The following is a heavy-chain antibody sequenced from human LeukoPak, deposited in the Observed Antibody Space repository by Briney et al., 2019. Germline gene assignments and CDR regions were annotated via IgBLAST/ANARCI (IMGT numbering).Heavy chain of an antibody. V-gene: IGHV1-69*05. J-gene: IGHJ5*02. D-gene: IGHD2-2*01. CDR1: GGTFGSYA. CDR2: IIPIFGTA. CDR3: ARWGGSTSFNWFDP. Sequence: ASVKVSCKASGGTFGSYAISWVRQAPGQGLEWMGGIIPIFGTANYAQKFQGRVTITTNESTSTAYMELSSLRSEDTAVYYCARWGGSTSFNWFDPWGQGTLVTVSS.